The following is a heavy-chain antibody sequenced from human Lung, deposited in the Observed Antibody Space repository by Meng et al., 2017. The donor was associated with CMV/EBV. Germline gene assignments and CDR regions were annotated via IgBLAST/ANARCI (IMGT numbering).Heavy chain of an antibody. J-gene: IGHJ4*02. Sequence: ESXKISCAASGFTFSSYWMHWVRQAPGKGLVWVSRNNSDGSSTSYADSVKGRFKISSDNAKNTLYLQMNSLRAEDTAVYYCARGRGWTTDDYWGQGTGVTVSS. V-gene: IGHV3-74*01. CDR3: ARGRGWTTDDY. D-gene: IGHD4-11*01. CDR1: GFTFSSYW. CDR2: NNSDGSST.